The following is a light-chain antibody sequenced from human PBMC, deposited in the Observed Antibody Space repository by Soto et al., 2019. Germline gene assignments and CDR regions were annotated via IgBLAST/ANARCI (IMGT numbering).Light chain of an antibody. Sequence: DNQMAQTPAPLCRPLGDKITLPCLTSQPISDYLNWYQQKPGKAPTLLIYTASNLQSGVPSRFSGSGSGTHFTLTISSLQPEDFATYYCQQHYNTPRTFGQGTKVDIK. CDR1: QPISDY. J-gene: IGKJ1*01. V-gene: IGKV1-39*01. CDR3: QQHYNTPRT. CDR2: TAS.